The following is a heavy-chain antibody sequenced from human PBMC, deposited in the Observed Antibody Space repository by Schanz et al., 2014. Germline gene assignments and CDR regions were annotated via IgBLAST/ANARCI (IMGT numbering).Heavy chain of an antibody. V-gene: IGHV1-2*04. Sequence: QLQLVQSGAEVKKPGSSVKVSCKASRSTFSSYTISWVRQARGQGLEWMGWINPNTGGTNFAQKFQGWVTVTRDTSISTVYMELSRVTYEDTAVYYCARDDRAYYYGMDVWGQGTTVTVSS. D-gene: IGHD3-22*01. CDR2: INPNTGGT. CDR1: RSTFSSYT. CDR3: ARDDRAYYYGMDV. J-gene: IGHJ6*02.